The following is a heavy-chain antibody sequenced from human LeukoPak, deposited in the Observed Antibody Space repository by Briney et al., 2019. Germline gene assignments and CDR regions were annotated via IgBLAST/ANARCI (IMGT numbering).Heavy chain of an antibody. CDR2: IIPIFGTA. J-gene: IGHJ4*02. CDR3: ARDARRWGSGKGTSLDY. Sequence: ASVKVSCKASGGTFSSYAISWVRQAPGQGLEWMGGIIPIFGTANYAQKFQGRVTITADESTSTAYMELSSLRSEDTAVYYCARDARRWGSGKGTSLDYWGQGTLVTVSS. D-gene: IGHD3-10*01. V-gene: IGHV1-69*13. CDR1: GGTFSSYA.